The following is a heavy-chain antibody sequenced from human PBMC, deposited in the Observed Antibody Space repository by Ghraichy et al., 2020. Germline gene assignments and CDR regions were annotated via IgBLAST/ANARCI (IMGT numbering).Heavy chain of an antibody. J-gene: IGHJ4*02. CDR1: GYTFTTYA. Sequence: ASVKVSCKASGYTFTTYALHWVRQVSGQRLEWMGWINAGNGDTRFSQKFQGRVTITRDTSASTDYMELSSLTSEDTAVYYCARGFYDSIWGSYRYSDYWGQGPLVTVSS. CDR3: ARGFYDSIWGSYRYSDY. V-gene: IGHV1-3*01. D-gene: IGHD3-16*02. CDR2: INAGNGDT.